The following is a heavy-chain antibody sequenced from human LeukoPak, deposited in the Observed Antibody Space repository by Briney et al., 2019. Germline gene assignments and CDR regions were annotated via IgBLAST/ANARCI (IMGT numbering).Heavy chain of an antibody. CDR1: GYTFTGYY. J-gene: IGHJ4*02. Sequence: ASVKVACKASGYTFTGYYMHWVRQAPGQWLEWMGWINPNSGGTNYAQKFQGRVTMTRDTSISTAYMELSRLRSDDTAVYYCASVGVVVPAAIDYWGQGTLVTVSS. CDR3: ASVGVVVPAAIDY. V-gene: IGHV1-2*02. D-gene: IGHD2-2*01. CDR2: INPNSGGT.